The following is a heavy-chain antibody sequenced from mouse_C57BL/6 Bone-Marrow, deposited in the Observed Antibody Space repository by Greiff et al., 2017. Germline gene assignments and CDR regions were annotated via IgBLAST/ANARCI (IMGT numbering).Heavy chain of an antibody. CDR2: IYPRSGNT. D-gene: IGHD1-1*01. CDR1: GYTFTSYG. CDR3: AREGYYGSSDY. V-gene: IGHV1-81*01. J-gene: IGHJ2*01. Sequence: LVESGAELARPGASVKLSCKASGYTFTSYGISWVKQRTGQGLEWIGEIYPRSGNTYYNEKFKGKATLTADKSSSTAYMELRSLTSEDSAVYFCAREGYYGSSDYWGQGTTLTVSS.